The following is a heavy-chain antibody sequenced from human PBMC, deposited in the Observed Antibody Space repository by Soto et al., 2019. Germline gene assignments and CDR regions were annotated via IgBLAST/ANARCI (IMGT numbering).Heavy chain of an antibody. V-gene: IGHV5-10-1*03. CDR3: ARRRTYYYDTSGQGYFDL. D-gene: IGHD3-22*01. Sequence: EVQLVQSGAEVKKPGESLRISCKGSGYSFTSYWISWVRQMPGKGLEWMGRIDPRDSNTNYSPSFQGHVTMSTDKSISTAYLQWSSLKASDTAMYYCARRRTYYYDTSGQGYFDLWGRGTLVTVSS. CDR2: IDPRDSNT. CDR1: GYSFTSYW. J-gene: IGHJ2*01.